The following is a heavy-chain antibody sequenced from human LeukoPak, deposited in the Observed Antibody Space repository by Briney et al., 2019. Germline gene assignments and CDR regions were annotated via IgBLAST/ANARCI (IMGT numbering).Heavy chain of an antibody. CDR3: ARGFRIFDY. D-gene: IGHD2-15*01. Sequence: SQTLSLTCTVSGGSISSGDYYWSWIRQPPGKGLEWIGYIYYTGTTYYNPSLKSRVNISLDTSKNQFSLKLSSVTAADTAVYYCARGFRIFDYWGQGTLVTVSS. V-gene: IGHV4-30-4*08. CDR2: IYYTGTT. CDR1: GGSISSGDYY. J-gene: IGHJ4*02.